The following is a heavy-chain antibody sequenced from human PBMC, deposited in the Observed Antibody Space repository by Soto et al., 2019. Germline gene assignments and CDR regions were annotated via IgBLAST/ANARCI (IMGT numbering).Heavy chain of an antibody. V-gene: IGHV3-9*01. D-gene: IGHD4-17*01. CDR1: GFTFDDYA. CDR2: ISWNSGSI. Sequence: GGSLRLSCAASGFTFDDYAMHWVRQAPGKGLEWVSGISWNSGSIGYADSVKGRFTISRDNAKNSLYLQMNSLRAEDTALYYCAKDISATVTITDAFDIWGQGTMVTVS. CDR3: AKDISATVTITDAFDI. J-gene: IGHJ3*02.